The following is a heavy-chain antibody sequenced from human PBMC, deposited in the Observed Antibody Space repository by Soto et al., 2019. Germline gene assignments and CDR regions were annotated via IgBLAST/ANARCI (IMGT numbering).Heavy chain of an antibody. CDR2: IIPIFGTA. J-gene: IGHJ4*02. Sequence: GASVKVSCKASGGTFSSYAISWVRQAPGQGLEWMGGIIPIFGTANYAQKFQGRVTITADESTSTAYMELSSLRSEDTAVYYCARDASNYYDSSAKVDSYWGQGTLVTVSS. D-gene: IGHD3-22*01. V-gene: IGHV1-69*13. CDR3: ARDASNYYDSSAKVDSY. CDR1: GGTFSSYA.